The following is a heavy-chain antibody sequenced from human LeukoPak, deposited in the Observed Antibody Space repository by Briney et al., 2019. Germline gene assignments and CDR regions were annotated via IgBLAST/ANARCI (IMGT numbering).Heavy chain of an antibody. CDR1: GYTFTSYG. D-gene: IGHD3-22*01. CDR2: ISAYNGNT. V-gene: IGHV1-18*01. J-gene: IGHJ3*02. Sequence: ASVKVSCKASGYTFTSYGISWVRQAPGQGLEWMGWISAYNGNTNYAQKLQGRVTMTTDTSTSTAYMELRSLRSDDTAVYYCARDQYYYDSSVLVDAFDIWGQGTMVTVSS. CDR3: ARDQYYYDSSVLVDAFDI.